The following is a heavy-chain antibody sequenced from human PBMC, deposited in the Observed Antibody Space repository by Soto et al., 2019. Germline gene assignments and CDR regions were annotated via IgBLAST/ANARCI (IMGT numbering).Heavy chain of an antibody. CDR1: GGSISSYY. CDR2: IYYSGST. CDR3: ARYYDSSGILTH. Sequence: SETLSLTCTVSGGSISSYYWSWIRQPPGKGLEWIGYIYYSGSTNYNPSLKSRVTISVDTSKNQFSLKLSTVTAADTAVYYCARYYDSSGILTHWGQGTLVTVSS. J-gene: IGHJ4*02. D-gene: IGHD3-22*01. V-gene: IGHV4-59*01.